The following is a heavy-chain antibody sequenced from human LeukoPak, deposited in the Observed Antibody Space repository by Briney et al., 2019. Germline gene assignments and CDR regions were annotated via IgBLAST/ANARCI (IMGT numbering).Heavy chain of an antibody. CDR2: IYYTGST. CDR1: GASISNHY. CDR3: ARGSTGEFDL. J-gene: IGHJ5*02. D-gene: IGHD1-14*01. V-gene: IGHV4-59*11. Sequence: SETLSLTCTVSGASISNHYWSWIRQPPGKRLEWIGYIYYTGSTGHNPSLKSRVTISIDTSKNQFSLRLNSVTAADTAVYYCARGSTGEFDLWGQGTLVTVSS.